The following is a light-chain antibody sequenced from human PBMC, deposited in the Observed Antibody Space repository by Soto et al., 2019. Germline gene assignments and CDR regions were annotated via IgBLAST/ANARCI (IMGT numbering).Light chain of an antibody. J-gene: IGLJ7*01. V-gene: IGLV1-47*01. CDR1: SSSIGSNY. Sequence: QSVLTQPPSASGTPGQRVSISCSGSSSSIGSNYVFWYQQLPGTAPKLLIYRNNQRPSGVPDRFSGSKSGNSASLAISGLRSEDEADYYCAAWDDSLSGPVFGGGTQLTVL. CDR3: AAWDDSLSGPV. CDR2: RNN.